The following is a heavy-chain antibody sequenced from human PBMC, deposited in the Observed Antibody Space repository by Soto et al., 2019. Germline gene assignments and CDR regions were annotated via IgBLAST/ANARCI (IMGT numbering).Heavy chain of an antibody. CDR2: ISSSSSYI. J-gene: IGHJ4*02. D-gene: IGHD1-20*01. V-gene: IGHV3-21*01. Sequence: PGGSLRLSCAASGFTFSSYSMNWVRQAPGKGLEWVSSISSSSSYIYYADSVKGRFTISIDNAKNSLYLQMNSLRAEDTAVYYCARKGITGTGGYYLDYWGQGTLVTVSS. CDR3: ARKGITGTGGYYLDY. CDR1: GFTFSSYS.